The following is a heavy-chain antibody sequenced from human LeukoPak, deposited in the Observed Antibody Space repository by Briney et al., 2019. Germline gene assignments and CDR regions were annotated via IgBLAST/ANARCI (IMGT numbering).Heavy chain of an antibody. CDR3: ARTYDFGVGPPGDAFDN. D-gene: IGHD3-3*01. Sequence: PGGSLRLSCAAPGFTFTMFSMNWLRQAPGKGLEWIAFIRGRSDTTYYADSVQGRFTISRDNAEDSVYLQMNSLRVEDTAVYYCARTYDFGVGPPGDAFDNWGQGTLVTVSS. J-gene: IGHJ3*02. CDR2: IRGRSDTT. V-gene: IGHV3-48*01. CDR1: GFTFTMFS.